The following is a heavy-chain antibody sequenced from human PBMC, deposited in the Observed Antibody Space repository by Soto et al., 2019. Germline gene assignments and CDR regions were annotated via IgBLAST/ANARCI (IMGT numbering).Heavy chain of an antibody. CDR1: GFTFDSSE. Sequence: GGPLRLSCGASGFTFDSSEMNWVRQGPGKGLEWVSYISSSGSTIYYAGSVKGQFTISRDNAKISLYLHMNSLRAEDTAVCYGARDPPEDIGMDDYWGQGTLVTVSS. CDR2: ISSSGSTI. D-gene: IGHD5-12*01. V-gene: IGHV3-48*03. CDR3: ARDPPEDIGMDDY. J-gene: IGHJ4*02.